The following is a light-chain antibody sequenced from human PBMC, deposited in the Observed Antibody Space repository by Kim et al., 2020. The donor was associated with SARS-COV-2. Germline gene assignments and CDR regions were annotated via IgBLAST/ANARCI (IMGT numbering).Light chain of an antibody. CDR2: SNI. CDR1: SSNIGAGYD. J-gene: IGLJ1*01. V-gene: IGLV1-40*01. CDR3: QSFDNSLTVYV. Sequence: QSVLTQPPSVSGAPGQRVTISCTGSSSNIGAGYDVHWYQQLPGAAPKLLIYSNINRPSGVPDRFSGSRSGTSASLAITGLQAEDETDYYCQSFDNSLTVYVFGTGTKLTVL.